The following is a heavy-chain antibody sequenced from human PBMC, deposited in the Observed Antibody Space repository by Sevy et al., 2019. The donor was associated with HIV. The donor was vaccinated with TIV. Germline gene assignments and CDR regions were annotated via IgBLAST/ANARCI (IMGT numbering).Heavy chain of an antibody. D-gene: IGHD2-2*01. J-gene: IGHJ6*02. Sequence: ASVKVSYKASGYTFTSYGISWVGQAPAQGLEGMGWISAYNCNTNYAQKLQGRVTMTTDTSTSTAYKELRSLRSDDMAVYYCARCLYCSSTSCYARGMDVWGQGTTVTVSS. CDR2: ISAYNCNT. V-gene: IGHV1-18*03. CDR3: ARCLYCSSTSCYARGMDV. CDR1: GYTFTSYG.